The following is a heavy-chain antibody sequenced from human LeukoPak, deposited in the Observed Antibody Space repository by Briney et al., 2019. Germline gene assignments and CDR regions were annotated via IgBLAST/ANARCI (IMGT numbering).Heavy chain of an antibody. CDR3: ASYSDPIAAAGTGFDY. J-gene: IGHJ4*02. V-gene: IGHV3-21*01. D-gene: IGHD6-13*01. Sequence: GGSLRLSCAASGFTFSSYSMNWVRQAPGKGLEWVSSISSSSSYIYYADSVKGRFTISRDNAKNSLYLQMNSLRAEDTAVYYCASYSDPIAAAGTGFDYWGQGALVTVSS. CDR1: GFTFSSYS. CDR2: ISSSSSYI.